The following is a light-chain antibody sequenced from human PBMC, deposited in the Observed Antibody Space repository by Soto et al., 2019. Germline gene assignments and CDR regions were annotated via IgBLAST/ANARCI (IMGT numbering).Light chain of an antibody. CDR2: GAS. CDR3: QQYGSSPLT. Sequence: EIVLTQSPATLSLSPGEGATLSCRASQSVNSYLVWYQQKPGQAPRLLIYGASSRATGIPDRFSGSGSGTDFTLTISRLEPEDFAVYYCQQYGSSPLTFGGGTKVDIK. J-gene: IGKJ4*01. V-gene: IGKV3-20*01. CDR1: QSVNSY.